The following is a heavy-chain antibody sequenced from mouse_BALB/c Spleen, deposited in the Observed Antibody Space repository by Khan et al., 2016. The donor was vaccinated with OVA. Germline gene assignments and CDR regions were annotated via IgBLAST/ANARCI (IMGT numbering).Heavy chain of an antibody. CDR3: AREGGGWFPY. J-gene: IGHJ3*01. V-gene: IGHV1-76*01. Sequence: QVQLQQSGAELARPGASVKLSCKASGYTFTAYNINWVKQRPGQGLEWIGEIYPGSNNTYYNEKFKGKATLTAEKSSSTAYMQLSSLPSEDSAVFFWAREGGGWFPYWGQGTLVTVSA. CDR1: GYTFTAYN. CDR2: IYPGSNNT.